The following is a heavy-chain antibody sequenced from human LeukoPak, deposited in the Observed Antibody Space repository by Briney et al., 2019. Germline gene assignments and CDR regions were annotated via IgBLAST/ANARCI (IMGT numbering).Heavy chain of an antibody. Sequence: GRSLRLSCAASGFTFSSYGMHWVRQAPGKGLEWVAVIWYDGSNKYYADSVKGRFTISRDNSKNTLYLQMNSLRAEDTAVYYCARGRLNWGFLDYWGQGTLVTVSS. J-gene: IGHJ4*02. V-gene: IGHV3-30*19. CDR3: ARGRLNWGFLDY. CDR1: GFTFSSYG. CDR2: IWYDGSNK. D-gene: IGHD7-27*01.